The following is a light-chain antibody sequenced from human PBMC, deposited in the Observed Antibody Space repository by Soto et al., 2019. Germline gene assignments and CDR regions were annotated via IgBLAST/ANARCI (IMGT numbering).Light chain of an antibody. V-gene: IGKV1-5*03. CDR3: QQYIRYSPYT. CDR1: QTISSS. CDR2: KAS. Sequence: DIQMTQFPSTLSASIGDRVTITCRASQTISSSLAWYQQKPGKAPKLLIYKASTLETGVPSRFSGSGSGTEFALTISSLQPDDFATYYCQQYIRYSPYTFGQGTRLEIK. J-gene: IGKJ2*01.